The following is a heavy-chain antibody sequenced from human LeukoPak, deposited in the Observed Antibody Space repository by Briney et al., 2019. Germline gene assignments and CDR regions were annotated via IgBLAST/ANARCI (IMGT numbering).Heavy chain of an antibody. D-gene: IGHD3-22*01. V-gene: IGHV3-11*01. J-gene: IGHJ4*02. Sequence: PGGSLRLSCEASGFSVSNYYMVWVRQPPGKGLGCISYIPNDDSVIYYADSVRGRLSVSRDSAKNSLSLQLNSLRAEDTAVYYCAREQWFRWEYWGQGILVTVSS. CDR3: AREQWFRWEY. CDR2: IPNDDSVI. CDR1: GFSVSNYY.